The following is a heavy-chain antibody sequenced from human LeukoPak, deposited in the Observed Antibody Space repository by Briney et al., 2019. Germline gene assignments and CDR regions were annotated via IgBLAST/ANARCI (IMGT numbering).Heavy chain of an antibody. Sequence: GGSLRLSCAASGFTFSGYWMTWVRQAPGKGREWVATIKQDGSEKYYVDSVKGRFTISRDNAKNSLYLQMNSLTAEDTTVYYCARAARGGIDYWGQGTLVTVSS. CDR1: GFTFSGYW. D-gene: IGHD3-16*01. CDR2: IKQDGSEK. CDR3: ARAARGGIDY. V-gene: IGHV3-7*01. J-gene: IGHJ4*02.